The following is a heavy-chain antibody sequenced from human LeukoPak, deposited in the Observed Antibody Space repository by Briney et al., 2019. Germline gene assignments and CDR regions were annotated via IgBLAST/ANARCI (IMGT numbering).Heavy chain of an antibody. CDR3: ARDAIPQGYSYGHGY. V-gene: IGHV3-53*01. D-gene: IGHD5-18*01. J-gene: IGHJ4*02. CDR1: GFTVSSNY. CDR2: IYIGGST. Sequence: GGSLRLSCAASGFTVSSNYMSWVRQAPGKGREWGAVIYIGGSTYYADSVKGRFTISRDNSKNTLYLQMNSLRDEDTAVYYCARDAIPQGYSYGHGYWGQGTLVTVSS.